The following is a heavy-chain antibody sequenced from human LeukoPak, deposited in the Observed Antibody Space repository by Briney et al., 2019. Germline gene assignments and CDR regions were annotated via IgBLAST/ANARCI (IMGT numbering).Heavy chain of an antibody. CDR3: ARLYYDSSRYPNWFDP. CDR1: GDSISSYY. Sequence: SETLSLTCTVSGDSISSYYWSWIRQPPGKGLEWIGYIYYSGSTNYNPSLKSRVTISVDASKNQFSLKLSSVTAADTAVYYCARLYYDSSRYPNWFDPWGQGTLVTVSS. V-gene: IGHV4-59*08. J-gene: IGHJ5*02. CDR2: IYYSGST. D-gene: IGHD3-22*01.